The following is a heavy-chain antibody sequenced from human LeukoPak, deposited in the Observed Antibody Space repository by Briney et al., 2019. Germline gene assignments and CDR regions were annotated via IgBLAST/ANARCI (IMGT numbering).Heavy chain of an antibody. D-gene: IGHD3-10*01. CDR1: GGSISSSSYY. V-gene: IGHV4-39*01. Sequence: SETLSLTCTVSGGSISSSSYYWGWIRQPPGKGLEWIGEINHSGSTNYNPSLKSRVTISVDTSKNQFSLKLSSVTAADTAVYYCARQGLYYYGSGSLRRRNWFDPWGQGTLVTVSS. CDR3: ARQGLYYYGSGSLRRRNWFDP. J-gene: IGHJ5*02. CDR2: INHSGST.